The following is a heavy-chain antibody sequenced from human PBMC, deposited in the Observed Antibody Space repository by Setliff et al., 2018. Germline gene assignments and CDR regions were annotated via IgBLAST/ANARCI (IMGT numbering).Heavy chain of an antibody. D-gene: IGHD3-10*01. Sequence: PGESLKISCVGSGFTFSDYWMSWVRQAPGKGLEWVAIIKQDGSETVYADSVKGRLTISRDNAKNSLYLQMNSLRVEDTSVYYCARGYYIPRGSHIVAYYYMDVWGKGTPVTVSS. CDR3: ARGYYIPRGSHIVAYYYMDV. CDR1: GFTFSDYW. V-gene: IGHV3-7*04. CDR2: IKQDGSET. J-gene: IGHJ6*03.